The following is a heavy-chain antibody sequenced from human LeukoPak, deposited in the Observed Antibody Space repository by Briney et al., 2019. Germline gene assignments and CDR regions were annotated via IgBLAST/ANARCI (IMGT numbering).Heavy chain of an antibody. CDR1: GFTFSIYS. D-gene: IGHD5-12*01. CDR3: ARTDRQYSGGTEDY. V-gene: IGHV3-48*04. J-gene: IGHJ4*02. Sequence: PGGSLRLSCAASGFTFSIYSMNWVRQAPGKGLEWVSYISTSSSTIYYADSVKGRFTISRDNAKNSLYLRMNSLRAEDTAVYYCARTDRQYSGGTEDYWGQGTLVTVSS. CDR2: ISTSSSTI.